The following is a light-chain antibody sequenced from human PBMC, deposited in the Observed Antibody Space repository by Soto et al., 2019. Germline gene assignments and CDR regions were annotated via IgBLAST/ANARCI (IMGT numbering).Light chain of an antibody. CDR2: DAS. CDR1: HSVDSR. CDR3: QHDTNWPLT. Sequence: EIVMTKSPSTLYLSTGDRATLSCTASHSVDSRLAWYQQKPGQAPRLLIYDASTRANGLPGRFSGSGSGTELTLTLSSLQSEDFAVDYCQHDTNWPLTVGGGTMVVIK. J-gene: IGKJ4*01. V-gene: IGKV3-15*01.